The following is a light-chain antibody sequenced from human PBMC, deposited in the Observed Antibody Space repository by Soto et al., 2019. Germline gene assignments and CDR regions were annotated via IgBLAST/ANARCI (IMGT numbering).Light chain of an antibody. CDR3: QKYDSAPYT. J-gene: IGKJ2*01. Sequence: DIQMTQSPSSLSASVGDRVTITCRASQGINNYLAWYQQKPGKVPKLLIYGASTLQSGVPSRFSGSGSGTDFTLTISGLQPEYVGTYYCQKYDSAPYTFCQGTNLEIK. V-gene: IGKV1-27*01. CDR2: GAS. CDR1: QGINNY.